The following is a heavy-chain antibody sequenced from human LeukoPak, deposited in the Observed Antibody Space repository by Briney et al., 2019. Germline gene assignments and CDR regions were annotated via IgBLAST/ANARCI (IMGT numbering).Heavy chain of an antibody. CDR3: ARHVYYGSGSYLGTYYYYMDV. CDR1: GGSFSGYY. V-gene: IGHV4-34*01. D-gene: IGHD3-10*01. CDR2: INHSGST. J-gene: IGHJ6*03. Sequence: SETLSLTCAVYGGSFSGYYWSWIRQPPGKGLEWIGEINHSGSTNYNPSLKSRVTISVDTSKNQFSLKLSSVTAADTAVYYCARHVYYGSGSYLGTYYYYMDVWAKGPRSPSP.